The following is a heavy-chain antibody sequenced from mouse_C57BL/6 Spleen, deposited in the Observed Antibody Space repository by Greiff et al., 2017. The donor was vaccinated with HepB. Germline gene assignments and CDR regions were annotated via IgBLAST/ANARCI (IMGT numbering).Heavy chain of an antibody. Sequence: VQLQQSGAELARPGASVKMSCKASGYTFTSYTMHWVKQRPGQGLEWIGYINPSSGYTKYNQKFKDKATLTADKSSSTAYMQLSSLTSEDSAVYYCAMWGYGNSVDYWGQGTTLTVSS. CDR3: AMWGYGNSVDY. CDR1: GYTFTSYT. J-gene: IGHJ2*01. D-gene: IGHD2-10*02. V-gene: IGHV1-4*01. CDR2: INPSSGYT.